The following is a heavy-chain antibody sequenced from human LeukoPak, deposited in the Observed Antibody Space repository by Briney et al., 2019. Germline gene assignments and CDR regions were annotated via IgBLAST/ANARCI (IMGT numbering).Heavy chain of an antibody. CDR3: ARVGQYYDSSGYYYSAAFDI. Sequence: GGSLRLSCAVSGFTFRNYGIHWVRPAPGKGLGWVAHIWDDGTNQDYVDSVKGRFTISRDNAENTAYLQMNSLRAEDTAVYYCARVGQYYDSSGYYYSAAFDIWGQGTMVTVSS. D-gene: IGHD3-22*01. CDR2: IWDDGTNQ. CDR1: GFTFRNYG. J-gene: IGHJ3*02. V-gene: IGHV3-33*08.